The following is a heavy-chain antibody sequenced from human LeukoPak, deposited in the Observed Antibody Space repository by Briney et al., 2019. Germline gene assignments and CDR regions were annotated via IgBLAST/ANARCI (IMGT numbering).Heavy chain of an antibody. CDR2: IKQDGSEK. V-gene: IGHV3-7*03. D-gene: IGHD3-10*01. J-gene: IGHJ4*02. Sequence: GGSLRLSCEASGITFSSIWMGWVRQAPGKGLEWVAIIKQDGSEKYYVDSVKGRFTISRDNAKNSLYLQMNSLKPEDTALYYCARAQSKESDDSGSFYRHFDYWGRGTLVTVSS. CDR1: GITFSSIW. CDR3: ARAQSKESDDSGSFYRHFDY.